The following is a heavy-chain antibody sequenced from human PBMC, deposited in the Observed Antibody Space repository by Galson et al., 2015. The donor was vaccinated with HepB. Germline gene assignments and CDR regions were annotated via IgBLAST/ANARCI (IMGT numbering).Heavy chain of an antibody. V-gene: IGHV3-7*03. CDR3: ARENVQGHKNSLYSSSWWGAWVRPLDY. CDR1: GFTFSSYW. J-gene: IGHJ4*02. CDR2: IKQDGSEK. Sequence: LRLSCAASGFTFSSYWMSWVRQAPGKGLEWVANIKQDGSEKYYVDSVKGRFTISRDNAKNSLYLQMNSLRAEDTAVYYCARENVQGHKNSLYSSSWWGAWVRPLDYWGQGTLVTVSS. D-gene: IGHD6-13*01.